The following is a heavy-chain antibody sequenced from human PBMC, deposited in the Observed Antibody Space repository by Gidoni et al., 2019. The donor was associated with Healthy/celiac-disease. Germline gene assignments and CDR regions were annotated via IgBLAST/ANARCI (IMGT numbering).Heavy chain of an antibody. V-gene: IGHV4-59*08. CDR1: GGSISSYY. CDR3: ARHLPRSGSYSFDY. CDR2: IYYSGST. J-gene: IGHJ4*02. Sequence: QVQLQESGPGLVKPSETLSLTCTLSGGSISSYYWSWIRQPPGKGLEWIGYIYYSGSTNYNPSLKSRVTISVDTSKNQFSLKLSSVTAADTAVYYCARHLPRSGSYSFDYWGQGTLVTVSS. D-gene: IGHD3-10*01.